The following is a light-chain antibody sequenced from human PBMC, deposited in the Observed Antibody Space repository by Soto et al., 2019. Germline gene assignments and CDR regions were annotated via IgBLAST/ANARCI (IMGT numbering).Light chain of an antibody. V-gene: IGKV1-39*01. CDR2: AAS. CDR1: QSISSY. Sequence: SQMTQYQSSLSASVGDRVTITCRASQSISSYLNWYQQKPGKAPKLLIYAASSLQSGVPSRFSGSGSGTDFTLTISSLQPEDFATYYCQQSYTSWTFGQGTKV. J-gene: IGKJ1*01. CDR3: QQSYTSWT.